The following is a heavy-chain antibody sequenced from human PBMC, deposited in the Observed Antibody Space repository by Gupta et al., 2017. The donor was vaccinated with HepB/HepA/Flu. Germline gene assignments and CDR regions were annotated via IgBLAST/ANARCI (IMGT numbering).Heavy chain of an antibody. CDR1: GGSISSGGYY. D-gene: IGHD6-19*01. J-gene: IGHJ4*02. Sequence: TGSGGSISSGGYYWSWIRQHPGKGLEWIGYIYYSGSTYYNPSLKSRVTISVDTSKNQFSLKLGSVTAADTAVYYCASASAAGICFDYWGQGTLVTGSS. CDR2: IYYSGST. V-gene: IGHV4-31*02. CDR3: ASASAAGICFDY.